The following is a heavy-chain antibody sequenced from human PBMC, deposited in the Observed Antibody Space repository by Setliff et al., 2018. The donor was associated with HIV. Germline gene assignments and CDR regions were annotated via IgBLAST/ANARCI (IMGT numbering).Heavy chain of an antibody. J-gene: IGHJ4*02. CDR2: ISSSSSYI. Sequence: GGSLRLSCAASGFTFSSYSMNWVRQAPGKGLEWVSSISSSSSYICYADSVKGRFTISRDNAKNSLYLQMNSLRAEDTAVYYCASARIPTGGTSTSFDYCGQGTLVTVSS. D-gene: IGHD1-1*01. V-gene: IGHV3-21*01. CDR1: GFTFSSYS. CDR3: ASARIPTGGTSTSFDY.